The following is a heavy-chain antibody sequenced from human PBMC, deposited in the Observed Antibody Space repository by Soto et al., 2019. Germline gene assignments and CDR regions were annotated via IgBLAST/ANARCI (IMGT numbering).Heavy chain of an antibody. CDR1: GFAFNSYA. CDR3: ARATGYYYYGMDV. J-gene: IGHJ6*02. Sequence: GGSLRLSCTASGFAFNSYAMSWVRQAPGKGLEWVSGVSSGGDRTYYEDSVKGRCTISRDNTKNTLFLQMNSLRAEDTAVYYCARATGYYYYGMDVWGQGTTVTVSS. V-gene: IGHV3-23*01. CDR2: VSSGGDRT.